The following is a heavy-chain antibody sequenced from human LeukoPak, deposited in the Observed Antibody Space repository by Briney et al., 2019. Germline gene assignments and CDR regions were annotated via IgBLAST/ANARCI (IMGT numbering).Heavy chain of an antibody. CDR3: ASTQRIADAFDI. CDR2: VSAYNGHT. J-gene: IGHJ3*02. CDR1: GYTFTTYG. D-gene: IGHD2-15*01. Sequence: ASVKVSCKASGYTFTTYGIDWVRQAPGQGLEWMGWVSAYNGHTNYAQKFQGRVTMTTGTSTSTTYMKLMSLRSDDTAVYYCASTQRIADAFDIWGQGTTVTVSS. V-gene: IGHV1-18*01.